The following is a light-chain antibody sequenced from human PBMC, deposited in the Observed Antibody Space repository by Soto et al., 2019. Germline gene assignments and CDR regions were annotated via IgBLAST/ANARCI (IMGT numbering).Light chain of an antibody. Sequence: DIQMTQSRSALSASVGDRVTMTCRASQSIRSWLAWYQQKPGKAPKLLIYDASSLESGVPSRFSGRRSGTEFTLTISSLQPDDFGTYYCQQYESYSPLTFGGGTKVDI. V-gene: IGKV1-5*01. J-gene: IGKJ4*01. CDR2: DAS. CDR1: QSIRSW. CDR3: QQYESYSPLT.